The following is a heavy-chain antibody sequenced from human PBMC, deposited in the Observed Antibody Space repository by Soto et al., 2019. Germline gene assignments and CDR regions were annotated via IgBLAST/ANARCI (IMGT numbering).Heavy chain of an antibody. D-gene: IGHD4-17*01. CDR2: IYHSGST. Sequence: SETLSLTCAVSGGSISSSNWWSWVRQPTGKGLEWIGEIYHSGSTNYNPSLKSRVTISVDKSKNQFSLKLSSVTAADTAVYYCAREDAYGDNSFYYYYYGMDVWGQGTTVTVSS. V-gene: IGHV4-4*02. CDR1: GGSISSSNW. J-gene: IGHJ6*02. CDR3: AREDAYGDNSFYYYYYGMDV.